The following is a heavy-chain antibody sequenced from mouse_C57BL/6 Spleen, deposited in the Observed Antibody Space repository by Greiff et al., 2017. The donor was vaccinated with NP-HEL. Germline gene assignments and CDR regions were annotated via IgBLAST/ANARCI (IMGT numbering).Heavy chain of an antibody. Sequence: VQLQESGAELARPGASVKLSCKASGYTFTSYGISWVKQRTGQGLEWIGEIYPRSGNTYYNEKFKGKATLTADKSSSTAYMELRSLTSEDSAVYFCARGLYYYGSSYGWFAYWGQGTLVTVSA. D-gene: IGHD1-1*01. CDR2: IYPRSGNT. CDR1: GYTFTSYG. J-gene: IGHJ3*01. CDR3: ARGLYYYGSSYGWFAY. V-gene: IGHV1-81*01.